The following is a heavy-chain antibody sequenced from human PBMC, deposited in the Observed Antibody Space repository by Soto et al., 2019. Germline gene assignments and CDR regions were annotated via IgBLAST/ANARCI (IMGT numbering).Heavy chain of an antibody. CDR2: TRSNGEYT. CDR3: AKESMSVAVSASRVYGMDV. D-gene: IGHD6-6*01. V-gene: IGHV3-23*01. J-gene: IGHJ6*02. CDR1: GFMFSSYW. Sequence: PGGSLRLSCAASGFMFSSYWMAWVRQIPGKGLEWVSTTRSNGEYTYYADSVKGRFTVSRDNSQNALFLEMSSLRAEDTAVYYCAKESMSVAVSASRVYGMDVWGQGTTVTVSS.